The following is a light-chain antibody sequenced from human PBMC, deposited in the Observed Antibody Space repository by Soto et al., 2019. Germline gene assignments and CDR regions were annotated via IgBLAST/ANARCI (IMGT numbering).Light chain of an antibody. J-gene: IGKJ5*01. CDR3: QHYGSSPRVT. Sequence: ELVLTQSPGTLSLSPGKRATLSCRASQSVSSSYLAWYQQKPGQAPRLLIYDASTRATGIPDRFSGSGSGTDFTLTISRLEPEDFAVYYCQHYGSSPRVTFGQGTRLAIK. CDR1: QSVSSSY. CDR2: DAS. V-gene: IGKV3-20*01.